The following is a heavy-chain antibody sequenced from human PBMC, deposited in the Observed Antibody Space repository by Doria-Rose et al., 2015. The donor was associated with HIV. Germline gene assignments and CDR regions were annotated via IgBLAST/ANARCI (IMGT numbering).Heavy chain of an antibody. CDR3: ATGVTLDY. CDR2: ISSTSAYI. J-gene: IGHJ4*02. CDR1: GFTFSSHR. Sequence: VQLVQSGGGLVRPGGSLRLSCATSGFTFSSHRINWVRQAPGKGLEWVFSISSTSAYINYADSVRCRFTISRDNARNLLYLQMDSLRAEDTAIYYCATGVTLDYWGQGTLVTVSS. D-gene: IGHD3-10*01. V-gene: IGHV3-21*01.